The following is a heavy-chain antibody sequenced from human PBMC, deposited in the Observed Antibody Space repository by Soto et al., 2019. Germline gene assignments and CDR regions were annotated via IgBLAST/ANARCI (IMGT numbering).Heavy chain of an antibody. Sequence: GPVKVSCKASGYSFTDYHIHWVRQAPGQGLEWLGRINPKSGGTSTAQKFQGWVTMTTDTSISTASMELTRLTSDDTAIYYCARGDSTDCSNGVCSFFYNQDMDVWGRWTTVTVSS. D-gene: IGHD2-8*01. CDR1: GYSFTDYH. CDR2: INPKSGGT. J-gene: IGHJ6*02. V-gene: IGHV1-2*04. CDR3: ARGDSTDCSNGVCSFFYNQDMDV.